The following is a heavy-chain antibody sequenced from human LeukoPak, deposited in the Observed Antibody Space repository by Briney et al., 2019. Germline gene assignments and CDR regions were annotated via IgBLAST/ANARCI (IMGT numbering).Heavy chain of an antibody. CDR1: GFTLSSYS. CDR2: ISSSSSYI. V-gene: IGHV3-21*01. D-gene: IGHD3-10*01. Sequence: GGSPRLSCAASGFTLSSYSMNWVRQAPGKGLEWVSSISSSSSYIYYADSVKGRFTISRDNAKNSLYLQMNSLRAEDTAVYYCARDLWHRFFDYWGQGTLVTVSS. J-gene: IGHJ4*02. CDR3: ARDLWHRFFDY.